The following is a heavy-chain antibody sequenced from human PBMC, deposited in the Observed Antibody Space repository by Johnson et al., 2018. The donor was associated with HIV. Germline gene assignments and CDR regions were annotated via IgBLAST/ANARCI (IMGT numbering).Heavy chain of an antibody. CDR1: GFIFSDHY. J-gene: IGHJ3*01. CDR3: TRVSLPPSYAFDF. V-gene: IGHV3-72*01. Sequence: LQLVESGGGLVQPGGSLRLSCVASGFIFSDHYMDWVHQAPGKGLAWVGRTRNKANSYTTDYAASVKGRFTISRDDSKNSLYLQMNSLKTDDTAVYYCTRVSLPPSYAFDFWGQVTMVTVSS. CDR2: TRNKANSYTT.